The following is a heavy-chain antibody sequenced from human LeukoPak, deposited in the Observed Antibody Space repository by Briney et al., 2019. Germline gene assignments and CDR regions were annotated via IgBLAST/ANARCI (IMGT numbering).Heavy chain of an antibody. Sequence: PGGSLRLSCAASGFTVSSNYMNWVRQAPGKGLEWVSSISSSSSYIYYADSVKGRFTISRDNAKNSLYLQMNSLRAEDTAVYYCARERGRIVVVPAALDYWGQGTLVTVSS. V-gene: IGHV3-21*01. CDR1: GFTVSSNY. D-gene: IGHD2-2*01. CDR3: ARERGRIVVVPAALDY. CDR2: ISSSSSYI. J-gene: IGHJ4*02.